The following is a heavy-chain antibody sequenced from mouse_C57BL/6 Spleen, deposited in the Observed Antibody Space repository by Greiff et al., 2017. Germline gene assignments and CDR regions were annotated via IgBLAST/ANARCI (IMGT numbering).Heavy chain of an antibody. V-gene: IGHV5-17*01. D-gene: IGHD2-5*01. J-gene: IGHJ2*01. CDR3: ATHYSNFLDY. CDR2: ISSGSSTI. CDR1: GFTFSDYG. Sequence: EVQVVESGGGLVKPGGSLKLSCAASGFTFSDYGMHWVRQAPEKGLEWVAYISSGSSTIYYADTVKGRFTISRDNAKNTLFLQMTSLRSEDTAMYYCATHYSNFLDYWGQGTTLTVSS.